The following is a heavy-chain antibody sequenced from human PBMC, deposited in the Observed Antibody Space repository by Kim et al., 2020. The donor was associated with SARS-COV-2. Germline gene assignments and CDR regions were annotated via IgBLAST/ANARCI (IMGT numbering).Heavy chain of an antibody. CDR2: ISSDGGTT. CDR3: VRGTGD. CDR1: GFTFSYYA. Sequence: GGSLRLSCSVSGFTFSYYAMHWVRQAPGKGLEYVSAISSDGGTTYYADSLKDRLTISRDNSKNTMYLQMSSLRLEDTAVYYCVRGTGDWGQGTLVTVSS. V-gene: IGHV3-64*03. J-gene: IGHJ4*02. D-gene: IGHD3-16*01.